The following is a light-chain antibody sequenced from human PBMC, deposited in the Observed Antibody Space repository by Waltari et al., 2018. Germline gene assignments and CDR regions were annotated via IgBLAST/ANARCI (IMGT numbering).Light chain of an antibody. CDR3: QQYDISPLT. V-gene: IGKV3-20*01. J-gene: IGKJ4*01. CDR2: GAS. CDR1: QTVSTTY. Sequence: EIVLTQSPGTLSLSPGERATLSCRASQTVSTTYLAWYQQKHGQPPTLLIYGASSRATGIPDRFSGSGSGTDFSLTISSLEPEDFAVYYCQQYDISPLTFGGGTRVEIK.